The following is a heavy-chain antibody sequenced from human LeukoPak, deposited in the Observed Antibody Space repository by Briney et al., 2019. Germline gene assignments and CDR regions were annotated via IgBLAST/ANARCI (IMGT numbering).Heavy chain of an antibody. V-gene: IGHV3-23*01. J-gene: IGHJ4*02. D-gene: IGHD5-12*01. Sequence: GGSLRLSCAASGFTFSSYAMSWVRQAPGKGLEWVSAISGSGGSTYYADSVKGRFTISRDNSKNTLYLQMNSLRAEDTAVYYCAKDRFFTFRSGGYVDWGQGTLVTVSS. CDR2: ISGSGGST. CDR3: AKDRFFTFRSGGYVD. CDR1: GFTFSSYA.